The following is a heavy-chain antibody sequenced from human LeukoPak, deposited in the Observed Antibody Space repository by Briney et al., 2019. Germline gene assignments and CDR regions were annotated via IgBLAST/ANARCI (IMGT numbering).Heavy chain of an antibody. J-gene: IGHJ4*02. CDR1: GVTFSNLA. V-gene: IGHV3-7*04. Sequence: PGGSLRLSCAASGVTFSNLAMHWVRQAPGKGLEWVANIKQDGSKKSYVDSVKGRFTISRDNAKNSLYLQMNSLRAEDTAIYYCTRVGYIDEGIDYWGQGTLVTVSS. CDR2: IKQDGSKK. CDR3: TRVGYIDEGIDY. D-gene: IGHD5-24*01.